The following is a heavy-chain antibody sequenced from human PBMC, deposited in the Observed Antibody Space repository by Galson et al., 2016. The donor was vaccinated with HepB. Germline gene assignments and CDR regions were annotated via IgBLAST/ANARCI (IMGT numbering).Heavy chain of an antibody. Sequence: SETLSLTCTVSGVSISDYYWSWIRQPAGKGLEWIGRIYTSGSPNYNPSLRSRVTMSVDTSNNQFSLNLSSVTAADTAVYYCARGPYRDAPLHNYDSSGYYDNWFDPWGQGTLVTVSS. CDR1: GVSISDYY. D-gene: IGHD3-22*01. V-gene: IGHV4-4*07. CDR3: ARGPYRDAPLHNYDSSGYYDNWFDP. CDR2: IYTSGSP. J-gene: IGHJ5*02.